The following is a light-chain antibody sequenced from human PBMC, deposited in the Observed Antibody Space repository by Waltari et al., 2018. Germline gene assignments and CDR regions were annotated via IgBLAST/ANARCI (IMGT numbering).Light chain of an antibody. Sequence: DIVMTQSPLSLPVTPGEPASISCRSSQSLLHSNGYNYLDWYLQKPGQSPQLLIYLGSNRASGVPDRFSGSGSGTDFTLKISRVEAEDVGVYYCQQYYSTPFTFGPGTKVDIK. CDR3: QQYYSTPFT. CDR2: LGS. J-gene: IGKJ3*01. V-gene: IGKV2-28*01. CDR1: QSLLHSNGYNY.